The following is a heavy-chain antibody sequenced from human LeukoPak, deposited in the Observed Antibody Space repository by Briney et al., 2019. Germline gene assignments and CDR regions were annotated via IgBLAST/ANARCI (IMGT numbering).Heavy chain of an antibody. D-gene: IGHD3-22*01. CDR1: GGSISSYY. CDR3: ARRDSSGYYVY. Sequence: PSETLSLTCTVSGGSISSYYWSWIRQPPGKGLEWIGYIYYSGSTNYNPSLKSRVTISGDTSKNQFSLRLSSVTAADTAVYYCARRDSSGYYVYWGQGTLVTVSS. V-gene: IGHV4-59*08. J-gene: IGHJ4*02. CDR2: IYYSGST.